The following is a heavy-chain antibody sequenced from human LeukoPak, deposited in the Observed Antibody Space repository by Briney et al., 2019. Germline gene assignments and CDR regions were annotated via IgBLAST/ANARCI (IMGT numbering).Heavy chain of an antibody. CDR2: IYYTGSA. J-gene: IGHJ6*02. CDR1: GASISNYY. V-gene: IGHV4-59*01. CDR3: ARRGSGSYLPYYYSMDV. Sequence: PSETLSLTCTVSGASISNYYWNWIRQPPGKGPEWIGYIYYTGSANYNPSLKSRVTISGDTSKNQFSLNLTSVTAADTAVYYCARRGSGSYLPYYYSMDVWGQGTTVTVSS. D-gene: IGHD3-10*01.